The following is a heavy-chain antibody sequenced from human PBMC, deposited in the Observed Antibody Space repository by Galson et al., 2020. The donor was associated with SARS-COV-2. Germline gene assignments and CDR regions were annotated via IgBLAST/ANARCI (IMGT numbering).Heavy chain of an antibody. CDR3: ARGFILGAQMAAAGPLSADY. J-gene: IGHJ4*02. CDR1: GYTFTSYY. V-gene: IGHV1-46*01. Sequence: ASVKVSCKASGYTFTSYYMHWVRQAPGQGLEWMGIINPSGGSTSYAQKFQGRVTMTRDTSTSTVYMELSSLRSEDTAVYYCARGFILGAQMAAAGPLSADYWGQGTLVTVSS. CDR2: INPSGGST. D-gene: IGHD6-13*01.